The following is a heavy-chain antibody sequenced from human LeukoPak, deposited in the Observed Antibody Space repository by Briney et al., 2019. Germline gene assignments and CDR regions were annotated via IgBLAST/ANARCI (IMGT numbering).Heavy chain of an antibody. J-gene: IGHJ4*02. CDR1: GGSISSGDYY. CDR2: IYYSGST. D-gene: IGHD3-3*01. CDR3: ARAEQRRFGEGYFDY. V-gene: IGHV4-30-4*01. Sequence: PSETLSLTCTVSGGSISSGDYYWSWIRQPPGKGLEWIGYIYYSGSTYCNPSLKSRVTISVDTSKNQFSLKLSSVTAADTAVYYCARAEQRRFGEGYFDYWGQGTLVTVSS.